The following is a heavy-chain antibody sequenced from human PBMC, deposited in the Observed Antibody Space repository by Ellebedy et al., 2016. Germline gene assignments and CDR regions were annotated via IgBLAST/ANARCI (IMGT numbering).Heavy chain of an antibody. D-gene: IGHD3-10*01. CDR3: ARDLDYYGSGSYYGDAFDI. Sequence: ASVKVSCKASGGTFSSYAISWVRQAPGQGLEWMGRIIPILGIANYAQKFQGRVTITADKSTSTAYMELSSLRSEDTAVYYCARDLDYYGSGSYYGDAFDIWGQGTMVTVSS. CDR2: IIPILGIA. J-gene: IGHJ3*02. CDR1: GGTFSSYA. V-gene: IGHV1-69*04.